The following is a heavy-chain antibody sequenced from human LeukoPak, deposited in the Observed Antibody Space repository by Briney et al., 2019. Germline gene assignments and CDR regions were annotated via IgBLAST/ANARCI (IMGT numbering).Heavy chain of an antibody. CDR2: IYYSGST. CDR3: ARGRYCSGGSCYLDY. Sequence: PSETLSLTCTVSGGSISSYYWSWIRQPPGKGLEWIGYIYYSGSTNYNPSLKSRVTISVDTSKNQFSLKLSSVTAADTAVYYCARGRYCSGGSCYLDYWGQGTLVTVSS. J-gene: IGHJ4*02. CDR1: GGSISSYY. D-gene: IGHD2-15*01. V-gene: IGHV4-59*01.